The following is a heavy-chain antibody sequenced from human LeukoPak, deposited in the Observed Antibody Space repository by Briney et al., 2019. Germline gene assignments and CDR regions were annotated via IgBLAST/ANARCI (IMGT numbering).Heavy chain of an antibody. CDR1: GFIVSSTY. CDR2: IHNDGST. V-gene: IGHV3-53*01. D-gene: IGHD3-3*02. J-gene: IGHJ4*02. CDR3: AALARDY. Sequence: GGSLRLSCAVSGFIVSSTYMTWVRRAPGKGLEWVSVIHNDGSTYHADSVKGRFTISRDDSKNTLYLQMNSLRVEDTAAYYCAALARDYWGQGTLVTVSS.